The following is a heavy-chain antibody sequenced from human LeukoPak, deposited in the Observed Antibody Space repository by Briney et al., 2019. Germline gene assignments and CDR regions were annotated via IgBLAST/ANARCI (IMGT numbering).Heavy chain of an antibody. CDR3: ARGRSPRRGSGNALYYYYMDV. V-gene: IGHV1-8*03. J-gene: IGHJ6*03. CDR1: GYTFTSYY. Sequence: ASVKVSCKASGYTFTSYYMHWVRQATGQGLEWMGWMNPNSGNTGYAQKFQGRVTITRNTSISTAYMELSSLRSEDTAVYYCARGRSPRRGSGNALYYYYMDVWGKGTTVTVSS. CDR2: MNPNSGNT. D-gene: IGHD3-10*01.